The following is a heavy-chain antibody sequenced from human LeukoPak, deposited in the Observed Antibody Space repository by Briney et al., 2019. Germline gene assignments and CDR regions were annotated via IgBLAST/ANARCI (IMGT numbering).Heavy chain of an antibody. D-gene: IGHD3-22*01. CDR1: GYTFTGYY. Sequence: ASVKVSCKASGYTFTGYYMHWVRQAPGQGLEWMGWINPNSGGTNYAQKFQGRVTMTRDTSISTAYMELSRLRSDDTAVYYCARVGRLAYDSSAWGRWFDPWGQGTLVTVSS. J-gene: IGHJ5*02. CDR3: ARVGRLAYDSSAWGRWFDP. CDR2: INPNSGGT. V-gene: IGHV1-2*02.